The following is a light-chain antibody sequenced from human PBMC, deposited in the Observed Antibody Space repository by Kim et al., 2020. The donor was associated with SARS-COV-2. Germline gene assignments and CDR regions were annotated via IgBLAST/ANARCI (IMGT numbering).Light chain of an antibody. CDR2: DTS. Sequence: SPGGRATLSCRASQTVSGNFLAWYKQKPGQTPRLLIYDTSSRATGIPARFSGSGSGTELTLTISTLQSEDFAVYYCQQYSNWPLTFGQGTKVDIK. CDR3: QQYSNWPLT. V-gene: IGKV3D-15*01. CDR1: QTVSGN. J-gene: IGKJ1*01.